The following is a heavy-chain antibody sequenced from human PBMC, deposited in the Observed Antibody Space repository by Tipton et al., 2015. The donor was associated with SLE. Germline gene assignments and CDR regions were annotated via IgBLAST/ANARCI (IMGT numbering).Heavy chain of an antibody. CDR3: ARANDKKYQLPRGNYYYYYYMDV. Sequence: TLSLTCTVSGGSISSYYWSWIRQPPGRGLEWIGYIYTSGSTNYNPSLKSRVTISVDTSKNQFSLKVSSVTAADTAVYYCARANDKKYQLPRGNYYYYYYMDVWGKGATVTVSS. V-gene: IGHV4-4*08. D-gene: IGHD2-2*01. CDR2: IYTSGST. CDR1: GGSISSYY. J-gene: IGHJ6*03.